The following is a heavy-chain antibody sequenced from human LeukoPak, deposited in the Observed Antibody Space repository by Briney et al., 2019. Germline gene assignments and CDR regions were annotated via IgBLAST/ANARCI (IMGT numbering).Heavy chain of an antibody. CDR3: ARVLSGSWDWFDP. CDR2: IRYDGSNK. CDR1: GFTFSNYW. Sequence: GGSLRLSCAASGFTFSNYWMTWVRQAPGKGLEWVAFIRYDGSNKYYADSVKGRFTISRDNAMNTVYLQMNSLRAEDTAVYYCARVLSGSWDWFDPWGQGTLVTVSS. V-gene: IGHV3-30*02. J-gene: IGHJ5*02. D-gene: IGHD3-22*01.